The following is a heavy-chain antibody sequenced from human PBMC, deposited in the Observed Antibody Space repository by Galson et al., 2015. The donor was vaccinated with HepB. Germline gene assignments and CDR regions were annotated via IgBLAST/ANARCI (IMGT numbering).Heavy chain of an antibody. CDR1: GFTFSSYG. J-gene: IGHJ6*02. D-gene: IGHD5-18*01. CDR2: IWYDGSNK. V-gene: IGHV3-33*08. Sequence: SLRLSCAASGFTFSSYGMHWVRQAPGKRLEWVAVIWYDGSNKYYADSVKGRFTISRDNSKNTLYLQMNSLRAEDTAVYYCARARGYSYGYGMDVWGQGTTVTVSS. CDR3: ARARGYSYGYGMDV.